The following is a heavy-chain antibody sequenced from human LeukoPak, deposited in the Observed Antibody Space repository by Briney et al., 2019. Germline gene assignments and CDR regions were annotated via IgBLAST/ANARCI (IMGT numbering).Heavy chain of an antibody. D-gene: IGHD3-16*01. CDR1: GYPFTNFY. J-gene: IGHJ4*02. CDR2: THPVSGDT. Sequence: GASVKVSCKASGYPFTNFYVHWVRLVPGQGLEWLGWTHPVSGDTIYAQKFQGRVTMTRDTSISTAYMELTSLTSDDTAVYYCARMTHTLGATYSHFDYWGQGTLVTVSS. V-gene: IGHV1-2*02. CDR3: ARMTHTLGATYSHFDY.